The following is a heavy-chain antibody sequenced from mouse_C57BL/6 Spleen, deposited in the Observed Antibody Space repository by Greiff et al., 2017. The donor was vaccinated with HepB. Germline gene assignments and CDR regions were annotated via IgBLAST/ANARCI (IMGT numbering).Heavy chain of an antibody. J-gene: IGHJ4*01. CDR1: GYTFTSYW. V-gene: IGHV1-53*01. CDR2: INPSNGGT. CDR3: ARRLAYYDYDVKDAMDY. D-gene: IGHD2-4*01. Sequence: VQLQQPGTELVKPGASVKLSCKASGYTFTSYWMHWVKQRPGQGLEWIGNINPSNGGTNYNEKFKSKATLTVDKSSSTAYMQLSSLTSEDSAVYYCARRLAYYDYDVKDAMDYWGQGTSVTVSS.